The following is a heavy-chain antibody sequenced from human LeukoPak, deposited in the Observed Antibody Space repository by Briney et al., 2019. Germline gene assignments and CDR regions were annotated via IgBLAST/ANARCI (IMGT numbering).Heavy chain of an antibody. V-gene: IGHV3-43*01. Sequence: GGSLRLSCAASGFTFDDYNMHWVRQTPGKAPEWVSLINWDGSSTYYADSVKGRFTISRDNSKNLLFLQMNTLRAEDTAVYYCAKDGPGGYDSSGRSFWGQGTLVTVSS. CDR2: INWDGSST. CDR3: AKDGPGGYDSSGRSF. CDR1: GFTFDDYN. D-gene: IGHD3-22*01. J-gene: IGHJ4*02.